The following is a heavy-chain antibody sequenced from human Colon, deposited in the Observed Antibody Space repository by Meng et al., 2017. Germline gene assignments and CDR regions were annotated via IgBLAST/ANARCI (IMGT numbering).Heavy chain of an antibody. D-gene: IGHD3-16*01. CDR1: GGSFSGYY. CDR2: INHSGST. J-gene: IGHJ5*02. Sequence: QGQLQQWGAGLLKPSETLSPPCAVYGGSFSGYYWSWIRQPPGKGLEWIGEINHSGSTNYNPSLKSRVTISVDTSKNQFSLKLSSVTAADTAVYYCARIRPRLGGKTFDPWGQGTLVTVSS. V-gene: IGHV4-34*01. CDR3: ARIRPRLGGKTFDP.